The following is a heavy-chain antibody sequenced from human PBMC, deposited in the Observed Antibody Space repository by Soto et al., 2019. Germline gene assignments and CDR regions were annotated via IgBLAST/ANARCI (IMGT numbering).Heavy chain of an antibody. V-gene: IGHV1-18*01. D-gene: IGHD3-22*01. CDR1: GYTFTSYG. CDR2: ISAYNGNT. J-gene: IGHJ4*02. Sequence: QVQLVQSGAEVKKPGASVKVSCKASGYTFTSYGISWVRQAPGQGLAWMGWISAYNGNTNYAQKLQGRVTMTTDTSTSTAYMELRSLRSDDTAVYYCARDFDYYDSSGYSVWDYWGQGTLVTVSS. CDR3: ARDFDYYDSSGYSVWDY.